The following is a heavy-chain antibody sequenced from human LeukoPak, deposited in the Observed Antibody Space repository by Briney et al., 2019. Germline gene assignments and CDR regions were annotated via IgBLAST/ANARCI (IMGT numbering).Heavy chain of an antibody. J-gene: IGHJ4*02. V-gene: IGHV4-59*01. CDR2: VYYTGST. D-gene: IGHD4-17*01. Sequence: SETLSLTCTVSGGSINNYYWIWIRQPPGKGLECSGYVYYTGSTYYNPSLKSRVTISVDTSKNQFSLKLNSVTAADTAVYYCARDSSTVTTRHFDYWGQGTLVTVSS. CDR1: GGSINNYY. CDR3: ARDSSTVTTRHFDY.